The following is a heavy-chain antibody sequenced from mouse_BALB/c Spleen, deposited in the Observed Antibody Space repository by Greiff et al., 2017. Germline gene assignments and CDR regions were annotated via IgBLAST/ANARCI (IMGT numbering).Heavy chain of an antibody. V-gene: IGHV14-4*02. CDR1: GFNIKDYY. CDR2: IDPENGDT. Sequence: EVQLQQSGAELVRSGASVKLSCTASGFNIKDYYMHWVKQRPEQGLEWIGWIDPENGDTEYAPKFQGKATMTADTSSNTAYLQLSSLTSEDTAVYYCNYYGSNAYWGQGTLVTVSA. D-gene: IGHD1-1*01. CDR3: NYYGSNAY. J-gene: IGHJ3*01.